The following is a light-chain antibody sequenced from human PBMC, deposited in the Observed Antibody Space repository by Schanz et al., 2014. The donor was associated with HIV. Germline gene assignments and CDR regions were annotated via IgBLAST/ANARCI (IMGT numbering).Light chain of an antibody. CDR2: GAS. J-gene: IGKJ1*01. CDR1: QSISSN. V-gene: IGKV3-15*01. Sequence: ETVMTQSPAALSVTPGERATLSCRASQSISSNLAWYRQRPGQAPRLLIYGASTRASGVAARFSGSGSGTEFTLTISRLEPEDFAVFFCQQYGSSPTFGQGTKVELK. CDR3: QQYGSSPT.